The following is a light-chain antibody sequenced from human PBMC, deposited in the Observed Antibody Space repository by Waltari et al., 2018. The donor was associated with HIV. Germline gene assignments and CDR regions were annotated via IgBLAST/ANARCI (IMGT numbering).Light chain of an antibody. CDR2: WAS. CDR1: ESVLYSSNNKNY. Sequence: DIVMTQFPDSLAVSLGERATINCKPSESVLYSSNNKNYLAWYQQKPGQPPKLLISWASTRESGVPDRFSGSGSGTDFTLTISSLQAEDVAVYYCQQYYNIPRTFGQGTEVEI. V-gene: IGKV4-1*01. CDR3: QQYYNIPRT. J-gene: IGKJ1*01.